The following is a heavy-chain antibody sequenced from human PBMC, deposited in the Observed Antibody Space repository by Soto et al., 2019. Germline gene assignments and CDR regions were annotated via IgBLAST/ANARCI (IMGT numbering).Heavy chain of an antibody. CDR2: IIPIFGTA. D-gene: IGHD2-2*01. J-gene: IGHJ6*02. CDR3: ARALVVVPAASSYYYYGMDV. V-gene: IGHV1-69*13. Sequence: SVKVSCKASGGTFSSYAISWVRQAPGQGLEWMGGIIPIFGTANYAQKFQGRVTITADESTSTAYMELSSLRSEDTAVYYCARALVVVPAASSYYYYGMDVWGQGTTVTVSS. CDR1: GGTFSSYA.